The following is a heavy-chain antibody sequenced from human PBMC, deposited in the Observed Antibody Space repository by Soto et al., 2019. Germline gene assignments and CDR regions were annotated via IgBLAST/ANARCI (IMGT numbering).Heavy chain of an antibody. V-gene: IGHV5-51*01. D-gene: IGHD3-22*01. Sequence: GESLKISCKGSGYSFTSYLIGWVRQMPGEGLEWMGIIYPGDSDTRYSPSFQGQVTISADKSISTAYLQWSSLKASDTAMYYCARTYYYDSSGYPPRGFDPWGQGTLVTVSS. CDR1: GYSFTSYL. J-gene: IGHJ5*02. CDR2: IYPGDSDT. CDR3: ARTYYYDSSGYPPRGFDP.